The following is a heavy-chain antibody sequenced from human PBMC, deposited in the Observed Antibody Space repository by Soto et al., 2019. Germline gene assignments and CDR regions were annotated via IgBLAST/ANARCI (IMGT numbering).Heavy chain of an antibody. CDR3: ARESGGERYAAYLDL. J-gene: IGHJ4*02. Sequence: QVQLVESGGGVVQPGTSLRLACAASGFTLSNIGMQWVRQAPGKGLEWVAVISAGGNTKYYADSVKGRFTISRDNSKNTLFLQMNILRTEDTAVDYCARESGGERYAAYLDLWGQGTLVTVSA. D-gene: IGHD2-21*01. CDR1: GFTLSNIG. V-gene: IGHV3-30*03. CDR2: ISAGGNTK.